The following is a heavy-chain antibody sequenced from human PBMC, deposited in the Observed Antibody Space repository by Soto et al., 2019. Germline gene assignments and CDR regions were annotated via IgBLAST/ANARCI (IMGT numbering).Heavy chain of an antibody. CDR2: ISYDGSNK. Sequence: PGGSLRLSCVASGFTFSSYGMHWVRQAPGKGLEWVAVISYDGSNKYYADSVKGRFTISRDNSKNTLYLQMNSLRAEDTAVYYCAKDVGVNYYDSSGYYYPDYWGQGTLVTVSS. CDR3: AKDVGVNYYDSSGYYYPDY. J-gene: IGHJ4*02. V-gene: IGHV3-30*18. CDR1: GFTFSSYG. D-gene: IGHD3-22*01.